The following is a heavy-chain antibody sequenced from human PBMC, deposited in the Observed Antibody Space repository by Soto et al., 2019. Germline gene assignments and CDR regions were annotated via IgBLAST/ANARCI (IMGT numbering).Heavy chain of an antibody. Sequence: SVKVSCKASGFTFTSSAMQWVRQARGQRLEWIGWIVVGSGNTNYAQKFQGRVTITRDMSTSTAYMELSSLRSEDTAVYYCAAGGVAIFGVAYAFDIWGQGTMVTVSS. J-gene: IGHJ3*02. CDR2: IVVGSGNT. D-gene: IGHD3-3*01. CDR3: AAGGVAIFGVAYAFDI. V-gene: IGHV1-58*02. CDR1: GFTFTSSA.